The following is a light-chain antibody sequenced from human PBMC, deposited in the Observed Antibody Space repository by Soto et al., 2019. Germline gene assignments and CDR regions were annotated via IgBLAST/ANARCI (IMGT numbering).Light chain of an antibody. V-gene: IGLV2-14*03. Sequence: QSALTQPASVSGSPGQSITISCTGTSSDVGGYNFVSWYQQHPGKAPKLMIYDVSNRPSGVSNRFSGSKSGNTASLTISGLQAEDEADYYCSSYTGSSTPFVFRAGTKVTVL. CDR2: DVS. J-gene: IGLJ1*01. CDR1: SSDVGGYNF. CDR3: SSYTGSSTPFV.